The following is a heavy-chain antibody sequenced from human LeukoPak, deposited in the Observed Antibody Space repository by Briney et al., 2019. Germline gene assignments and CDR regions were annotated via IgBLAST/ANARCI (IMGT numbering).Heavy chain of an antibody. CDR3: ASPWNYGDAFDI. V-gene: IGHV3-21*01. D-gene: IGHD1-7*01. Sequence: PGGSLRLSCAASGFTFSSYSMNWVRQAPGKGLEWVSSISSSSSYIYYADSVKGRFTISRDNAKNSLYLQMNSLRAEDTAVYYCASPWNYGDAFDIWGQGTMVTVSS. J-gene: IGHJ3*02. CDR1: GFTFSSYS. CDR2: ISSSSSYI.